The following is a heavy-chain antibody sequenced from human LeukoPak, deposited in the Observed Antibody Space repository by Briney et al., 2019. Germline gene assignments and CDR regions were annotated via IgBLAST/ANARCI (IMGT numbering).Heavy chain of an antibody. V-gene: IGHV3-53*01. D-gene: IGHD4-23*01. Sequence: GRSLRLSCAASGFTFSSYAMHWVRQAPGKGLEWVSVIYSGGSTYYADSVKGRFTISRDNSKNTLYLQMNSLRAEDTAVYYCARDYGGYYFDYWGQGTLVTVSS. CDR3: ARDYGGYYFDY. CDR1: GFTFSSYA. CDR2: IYSGGST. J-gene: IGHJ4*02.